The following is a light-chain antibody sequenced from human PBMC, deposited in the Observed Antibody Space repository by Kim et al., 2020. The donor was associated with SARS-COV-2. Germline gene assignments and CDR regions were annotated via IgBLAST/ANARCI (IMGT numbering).Light chain of an antibody. CDR2: DAS. CDR3: QQRSQWPLT. CDR1: QTSNLS. J-gene: IGKJ4*01. Sequence: WCPGESTTLACRASQTSNLSSAWYQQKPGLAPRLLIYDASNRATGIPARFSGSGSGTDFTLAISSLEPEDFAVYYCQQRSQWPLTFGGGTKVDIK. V-gene: IGKV3-11*01.